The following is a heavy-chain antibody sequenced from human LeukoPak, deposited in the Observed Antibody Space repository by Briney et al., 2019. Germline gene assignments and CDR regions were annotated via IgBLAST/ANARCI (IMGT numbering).Heavy chain of an antibody. CDR1: GLTFSFYG. CDR3: ARSQRYCSGGYRSYQYYFEY. J-gene: IGHJ4*02. Sequence: PGTSLRLSCAASGLTFSFYGMHWVRQAPGKGLEWVSVIWYDGSKEYYADSVRGRFTISRDNSKNTLYLQMNSLRAEDTAVYYCARSQRYCSGGYRSYQYYFEYWGQGTLVTVSS. V-gene: IGHV3-33*01. D-gene: IGHD2-15*01. CDR2: IWYDGSKE.